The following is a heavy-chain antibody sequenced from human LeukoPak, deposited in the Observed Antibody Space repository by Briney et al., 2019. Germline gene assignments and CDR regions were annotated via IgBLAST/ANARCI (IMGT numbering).Heavy chain of an antibody. Sequence: KPSETLSLTCAVYGGSFSGYYWSWIRQPAGKGLEWIGRIYTSGSTNYNPSLKSRVTMSVDTSKNQFSLKLSSVTAADTAVYYCARDRGGYDWFDPWGQGTLVTVSS. CDR2: IYTSGST. CDR1: GGSFSGYY. V-gene: IGHV4-4*07. CDR3: ARDRGGYDWFDP. J-gene: IGHJ5*02. D-gene: IGHD3-22*01.